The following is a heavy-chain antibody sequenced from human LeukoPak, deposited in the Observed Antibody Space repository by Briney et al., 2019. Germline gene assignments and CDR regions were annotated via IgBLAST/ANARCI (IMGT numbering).Heavy chain of an antibody. D-gene: IGHD2-21*02. CDR1: GFTFSSYG. CDR2: ISYDGSYK. CDR3: ARGPVVTATSAPFDY. J-gene: IGHJ4*02. Sequence: PGGSLRLSCAASGFTFSSYGMHWVRQAPGKGLEWVAVISYDGSYKYYADSVKGQFTISRDNSKNTLYLQMNSLRAEDTAVYYCARGPVVTATSAPFDYWGQGTLVTVSS. V-gene: IGHV3-30*03.